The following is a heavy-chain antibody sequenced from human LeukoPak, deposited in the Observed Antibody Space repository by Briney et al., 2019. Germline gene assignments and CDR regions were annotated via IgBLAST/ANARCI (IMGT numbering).Heavy chain of an antibody. D-gene: IGHD4-11*01. J-gene: IGHJ6*03. CDR3: ATSPNYSTTYYYYYMDV. CDR2: INPSGGST. V-gene: IGHV1-46*01. Sequence: GASVKVSCKASGYTFTSYYMHWVRQAPGQGLEWMGIINPSGGSTSYAQKFQGRVTMTRDMSTSTVYMELSSLRSEDTAVYYCATSPNYSTTYYYYYMDVWGKGTTVTVSS. CDR1: GYTFTSYY.